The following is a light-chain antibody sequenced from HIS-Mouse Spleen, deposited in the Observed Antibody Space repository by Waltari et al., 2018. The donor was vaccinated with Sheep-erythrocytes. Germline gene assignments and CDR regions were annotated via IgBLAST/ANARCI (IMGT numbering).Light chain of an antibody. CDR1: ALPEQY. V-gene: IGLV3-25*03. Sequence: SYELTQPPSVSVSPGQTARIPCSGDALPEQYAYWYQQKPGRAPVVVIDKDSGRPSGSPERLSGSSSGTTVTLTISGVQAEDEADYYCQSADSSGTYVFGTGTKVTVL. J-gene: IGLJ1*01. CDR3: QSADSSGTYV. CDR2: KDS.